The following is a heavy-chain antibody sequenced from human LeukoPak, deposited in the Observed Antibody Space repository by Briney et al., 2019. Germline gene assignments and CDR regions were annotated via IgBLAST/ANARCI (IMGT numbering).Heavy chain of an antibody. CDR1: GFSFNSDW. D-gene: IGHD7-27*01. CDR3: AVWGY. Sequence: GALRLSCAASGFSFNSDWMDWVRQAPGKGLEWVANIKHDESEKNYLDSVKGRFTISRDNSKNTLYLQMNSLRAEDTAIYYCAVWGYWGQGTLVTVSS. J-gene: IGHJ4*02. V-gene: IGHV3-7*03. CDR2: IKHDESEK.